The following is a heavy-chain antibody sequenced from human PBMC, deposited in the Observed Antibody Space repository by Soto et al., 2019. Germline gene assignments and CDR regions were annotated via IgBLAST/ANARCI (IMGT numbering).Heavy chain of an antibody. Sequence: QVQLVQSGAEVKKPGSSVKVSCKDSGGTFSTYSMFWVRQAPGQGLEWMGRIIPMLGIRNYAQRFQDRVTIAADTSTATAPMEPSSLRSEDTALYYCTIGSWSGEVFDIWGQGTMVTVSS. J-gene: IGHJ3*02. CDR3: TIGSWSGEVFDI. V-gene: IGHV1-69*02. CDR1: GGTFSTYS. CDR2: IIPMLGIR. D-gene: IGHD2-21*01.